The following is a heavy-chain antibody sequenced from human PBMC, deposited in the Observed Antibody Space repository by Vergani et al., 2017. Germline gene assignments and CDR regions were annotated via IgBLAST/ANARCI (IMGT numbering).Heavy chain of an antibody. CDR3: TTGVXLWF. D-gene: IGHD5-18*01. J-gene: IGHJ4*02. V-gene: IGHV3-15*01. CDR1: GFTFRDAW. Sequence: EVQLVESGGGLVKPGGSLRLSCVASGFTFRDAWMGWVRQAPGQGLEWVGRIRSETDGGTADYAAPVKGRFRISRDDSKTTVYLEMNSLKSEDTAVYYCTTGVXLWFWGQGTLVTVSS. CDR2: IRSETDGGTA.